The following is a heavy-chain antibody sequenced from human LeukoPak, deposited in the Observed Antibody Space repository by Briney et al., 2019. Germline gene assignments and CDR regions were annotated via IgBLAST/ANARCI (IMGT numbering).Heavy chain of an antibody. CDR3: ARAIAVAGTGVDY. CDR1: GYTCINYG. V-gene: IGHV1-18*01. CDR2: ISAYNGNT. J-gene: IGHJ4*02. Sequence: ASVKVSCKASGYTCINYGISWVRQAPGQGLEWMGWISAYNGNTNYAQKLQGRVTMTTDTSTSTAYMELRSLRSDDTAVYYCARAIAVAGTGVDYWGQGTLVTVSS. D-gene: IGHD6-19*01.